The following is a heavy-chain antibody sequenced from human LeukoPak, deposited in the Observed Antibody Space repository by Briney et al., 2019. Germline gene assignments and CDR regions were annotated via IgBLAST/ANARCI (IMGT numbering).Heavy chain of an antibody. V-gene: IGHV3-30*18. D-gene: IGHD4-17*01. J-gene: IGHJ3*02. CDR1: GFTFSSYV. CDR3: AKMRTPTAHSGDAFDI. Sequence: GRSLRLSCAASGFTFSSYVIHWVRQAPGKRLEWVAVISYDGSNKYYVDSVKGRFTISRDNSKNTLNLQMNSLRAEDTAVYYCAKMRTPTAHSGDAFDIWGQGTMVTVSS. CDR2: ISYDGSNK.